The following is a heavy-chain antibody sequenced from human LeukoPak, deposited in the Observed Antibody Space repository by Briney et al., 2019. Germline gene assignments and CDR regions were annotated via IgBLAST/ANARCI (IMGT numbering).Heavy chain of an antibody. J-gene: IGHJ4*02. CDR3: ARDSSYGEVDY. D-gene: IGHD4-17*01. Sequence: PSETLSLTCTVSGGSISSSSYYWGWIRQPPGKGLEWIGSIYYSGSTYYNPSLKSRVTMSVDTSKNQFSLKLSSVTAADTAVYYCARDSSYGEVDYWGQGTLVTVSS. CDR1: GGSISSSSYY. V-gene: IGHV4-39*07. CDR2: IYYSGST.